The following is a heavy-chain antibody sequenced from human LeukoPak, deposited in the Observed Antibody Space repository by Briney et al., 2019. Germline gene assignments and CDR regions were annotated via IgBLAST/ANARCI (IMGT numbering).Heavy chain of an antibody. J-gene: IGHJ4*02. CDR3: ARGDMLTGNCFDY. Sequence: GESLKISCKCSGDTFTSYWIGWVRQMPGKGLEWMGSIYPGDSDTRYSPSFQGQVTISADKSISTAYLQWSSLKASDTAMYYCARGDMLTGNCFDYWGQGTLVTVSS. CDR2: IYPGDSDT. V-gene: IGHV5-51*01. CDR1: GDTFTSYW. D-gene: IGHD3-9*01.